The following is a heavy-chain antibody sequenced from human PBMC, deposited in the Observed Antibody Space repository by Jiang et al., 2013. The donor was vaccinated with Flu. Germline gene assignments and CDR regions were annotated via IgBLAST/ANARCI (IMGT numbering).Heavy chain of an antibody. J-gene: IGHJ5*02. D-gene: IGHD1-26*01. CDR3: ARGGGLEVVGTVIENWFDP. CDR1: GGTFSSYT. V-gene: IGHV1-69*01. CDR2: IIPIFGTA. Sequence: GAEVKKPGSSVKVSCKASGGTFSSYTISWVRQAPGQGLEWMGGIIPIFGTANYAQKFQGRVTITADESTSTAYMELSSLRSEDTAIYYCARGGGLEVVGTVIENWFDPWGQGTLVTVSS.